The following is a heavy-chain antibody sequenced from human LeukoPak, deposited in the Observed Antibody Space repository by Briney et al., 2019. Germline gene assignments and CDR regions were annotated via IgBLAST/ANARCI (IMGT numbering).Heavy chain of an antibody. D-gene: IGHD5-18*01. CDR2: MNPNSGAT. V-gene: IGHV1-8*01. CDR1: GYTFTSYD. Sequence: ASVKVSCKASGYTFTSYDFNWLRQATGQGPEWMGWMNPNSGATGYAQKFQGRVTMTRSASINTAYMELTNLRSEDTAVYYCARAWGSYGSYGMDVWGQGTTVTVSS. CDR3: ARAWGSYGSYGMDV. J-gene: IGHJ6*02.